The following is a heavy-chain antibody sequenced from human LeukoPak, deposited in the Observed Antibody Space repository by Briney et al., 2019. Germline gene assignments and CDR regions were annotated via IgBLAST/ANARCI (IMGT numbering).Heavy chain of an antibody. Sequence: SETLSLTCTVSGGSISSSSYYWGWIRQPPGKGLEWIGSIYYSGSTYYNPSLKSRVTISVDTSKNQFSLKLSSVTAADTAVYYCARVPPRINNYYYMDVWGKGTTVTISS. V-gene: IGHV4-39*07. CDR3: ARVPPRINNYYYMDV. D-gene: IGHD2/OR15-2a*01. CDR2: IYYSGST. J-gene: IGHJ6*03. CDR1: GGSISSSSYY.